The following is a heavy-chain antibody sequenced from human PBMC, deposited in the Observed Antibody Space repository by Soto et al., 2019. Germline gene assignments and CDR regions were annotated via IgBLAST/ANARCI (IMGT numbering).Heavy chain of an antibody. J-gene: IGHJ5*01. CDR2: IKGKTEGGTT. Sequence: GGSLRLSCAASGFILSDVWMSWVRQAPGAGLEWVGRIKGKTEGGTTDYAAPVKGRFTISRDASKKTLYLQMNSLKTEDTAVYYCTTDPHSTGSKSWGDGTLVNVSS. CDR3: TTDPHSTGSKS. D-gene: IGHD1-1*01. CDR1: GFILSDVW. V-gene: IGHV3-15*01.